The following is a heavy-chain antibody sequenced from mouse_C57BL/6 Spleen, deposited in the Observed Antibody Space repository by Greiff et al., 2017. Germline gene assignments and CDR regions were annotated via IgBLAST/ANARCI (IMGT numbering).Heavy chain of an antibody. CDR3: ARGYLYFDY. V-gene: IGHV1-55*01. CDR1: GYTFTSYW. CDR2: IYPGSGST. Sequence: QVHVKQPGAELVKPGASVKMSCKASGYTFTSYWITWVKQRPGQGLEWIGDIYPGSGSTNYNEKFKSKATLTVDTSSSTAYMQLSSLTSEDSAVYYCARGYLYFDYWGQGTTLTVSS. J-gene: IGHJ2*01. D-gene: IGHD2-2*01.